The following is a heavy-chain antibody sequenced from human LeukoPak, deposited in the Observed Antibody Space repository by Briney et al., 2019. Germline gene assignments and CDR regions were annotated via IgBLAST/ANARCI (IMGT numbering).Heavy chain of an antibody. V-gene: IGHV3-43*02. J-gene: IGHJ4*02. D-gene: IGHD6-13*01. Sequence: GGALRLSCAASGFTFYDYAMHWVRQTPGKGLEGVSLISGDGGSTYYADSVKGRFTISRDNSKNSLYLQMNSLRTEDTALYYCAKDIAAAGYYFDYWGQGTLVTVSS. CDR3: AKDIAAAGYYFDY. CDR1: GFTFYDYA. CDR2: ISGDGGST.